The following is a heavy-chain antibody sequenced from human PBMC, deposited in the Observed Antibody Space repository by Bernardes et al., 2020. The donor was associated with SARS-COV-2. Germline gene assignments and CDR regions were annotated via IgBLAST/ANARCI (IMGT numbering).Heavy chain of an antibody. CDR3: GKRAVTGSRWYFDL. CDR2: IYYSGST. Sequence: SETLSLTCTVSGGSISSGGYYWSWIRQHPGKGLEWIGYIYYSGSTYYNPSLKSRVTISVDTSKNQFSLKLSSVTAADTAVYYCGKRAVTGSRWYFDLWGRGTLVTVSS. J-gene: IGHJ2*01. D-gene: IGHD6-19*01. V-gene: IGHV4-31*03. CDR1: GGSISSGGYY.